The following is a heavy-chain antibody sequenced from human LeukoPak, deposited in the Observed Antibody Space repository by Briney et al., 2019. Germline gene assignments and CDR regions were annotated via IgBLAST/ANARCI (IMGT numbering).Heavy chain of an antibody. V-gene: IGHV4-59*08. CDR1: GGSISSYY. CDR3: ARHMGLGYSYGYPYFDY. Sequence: SETLSLPCTVSGGSISSYYWSRIRQPPGKGLEWIGYIYYSGSTNYNPSLKSRVTISVDTSKNQFSLKLSSVTAADTAVYYCARHMGLGYSYGYPYFDYWGQGTLVTVSS. D-gene: IGHD5-18*01. J-gene: IGHJ4*02. CDR2: IYYSGST.